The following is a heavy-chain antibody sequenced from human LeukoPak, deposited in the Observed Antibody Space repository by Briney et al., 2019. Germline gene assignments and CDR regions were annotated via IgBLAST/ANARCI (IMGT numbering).Heavy chain of an antibody. CDR3: ARGGRGVQLWLDGSSLNWFDP. D-gene: IGHD5-18*01. CDR2: IYYSGST. J-gene: IGHJ5*02. Sequence: SETLSLTCTVSGGSISSYYWSWIRQPPGKGLEWIGYIYYSGSTNYNPSLKSRVTISVDTSKNQFSLKLSSVTAADTAVYYCARGGRGVQLWLDGSSLNWFDPWGQGTLVTVSS. V-gene: IGHV4-59*01. CDR1: GGSISSYY.